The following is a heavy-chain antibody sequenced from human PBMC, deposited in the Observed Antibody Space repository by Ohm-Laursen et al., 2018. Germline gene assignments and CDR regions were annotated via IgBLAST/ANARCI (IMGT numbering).Heavy chain of an antibody. V-gene: IGHV3-30*18. J-gene: IGHJ4*02. Sequence: SLRLSCSAPGFTFSRYAMHWVRQAPGKGLEWVALISYDGSDKYYPDSVKGRFTISRDNSKNTLYLQMNSLRAEDTAVYYCAKDLRGSGWYYFDYWGQGTLVTVSS. D-gene: IGHD6-19*01. CDR3: AKDLRGSGWYYFDY. CDR2: ISYDGSDK. CDR1: GFTFSRYA.